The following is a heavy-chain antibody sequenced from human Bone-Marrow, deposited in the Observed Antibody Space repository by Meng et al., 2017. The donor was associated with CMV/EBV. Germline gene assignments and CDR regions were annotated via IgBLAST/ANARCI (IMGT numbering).Heavy chain of an antibody. Sequence: SGPTLVKPTQTLTLTCTFSGFSLSTSGMCVSWVRQPPGKALEWLALIDWDDDKYYSTSLKTRLTISKDTSKNQVVLTMTNMDPVDTATYYCARGIAAAGTYYYYYYGMDVWGQGTTVTVSS. D-gene: IGHD6-13*01. CDR1: GFSLSTSGMC. CDR2: IDWDDDK. V-gene: IGHV2-70*20. CDR3: ARGIAAAGTYYYYYYGMDV. J-gene: IGHJ6*02.